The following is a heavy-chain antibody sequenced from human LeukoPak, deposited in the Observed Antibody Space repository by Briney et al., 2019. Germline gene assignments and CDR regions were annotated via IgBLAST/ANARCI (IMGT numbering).Heavy chain of an antibody. J-gene: IGHJ5*02. Sequence: SETLSLTCTVSGGSISSYYWSWIRQPPGKGLEWIGYIYYSGSTNYNPSLKSRVTISVDTSKNQFSLKLSSVTAADTAVYYCASCSGGSCSGWFDPWGQGTLVTVSS. CDR2: IYYSGST. CDR1: GGSISSYY. V-gene: IGHV4-59*12. CDR3: ASCSGGSCSGWFDP. D-gene: IGHD2-15*01.